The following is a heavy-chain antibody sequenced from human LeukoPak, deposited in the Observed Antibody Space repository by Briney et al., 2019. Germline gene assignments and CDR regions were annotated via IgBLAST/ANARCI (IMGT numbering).Heavy chain of an antibody. CDR2: IKSKTDGGTT. V-gene: IGHV3-15*01. J-gene: IGHJ6*03. D-gene: IGHD3-3*01. Sequence: GGSVRLSCAASGFTFSNAWMSWVRQAPGKGLEWVGRIKSKTDGGTTDYAAPVKGRFTISRDDSKNTLYLQMNSLKTEDTAVYYCTTFHVLRFLEWLPIYYYYYYMDVWGKGTTVTVSS. CDR3: TTFHVLRFLEWLPIYYYYYYMDV. CDR1: GFTFSNAW.